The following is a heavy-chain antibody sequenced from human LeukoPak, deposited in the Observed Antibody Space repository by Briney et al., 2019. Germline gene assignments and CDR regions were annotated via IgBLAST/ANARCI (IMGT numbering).Heavy chain of an antibody. V-gene: IGHV3-53*01. CDR1: GFSVSTNY. CDR2: IYSGGGT. J-gene: IGHJ4*02. Sequence: PGGSLRLSCAASGFSVSTNYMNWVRQAPGKGLEWVSVIYSGGGTYYADSVKGRFTVSRDNSKNTLYLQMNSLRVEDTAVYYCAKDLGSSGWYIDYWGQGTLVTVSS. CDR3: AKDLGSSGWYIDY. D-gene: IGHD6-19*01.